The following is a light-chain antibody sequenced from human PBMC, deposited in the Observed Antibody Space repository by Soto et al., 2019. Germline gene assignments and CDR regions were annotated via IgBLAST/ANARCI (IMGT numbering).Light chain of an antibody. CDR3: QQYNNWPPLT. CDR2: GAS. J-gene: IGKJ4*02. Sequence: DIVMTQSPSTLSVSLGERATISCRASQSVSSNLAWYQQKPGQAPRLLIYGASTRATGIPSRFSGSGSGTEFTLTISSLQSEDFAVYYCQQYNNWPPLTFGGGTKVEIK. V-gene: IGKV3-15*01. CDR1: QSVSSN.